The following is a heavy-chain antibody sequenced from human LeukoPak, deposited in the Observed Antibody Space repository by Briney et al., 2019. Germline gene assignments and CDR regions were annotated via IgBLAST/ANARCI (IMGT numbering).Heavy chain of an antibody. CDR1: GFTFSSYG. D-gene: IGHD2-15*01. CDR2: ISYDGSNK. J-gene: IGHJ3*02. V-gene: IGHV3-30*18. CDR3: AKDTRYCSGGSCPADAFDI. Sequence: GRSLRLSCAASGFTFSSYGMHWVRQAPGKGLEWVAVISYDGSNKYYADSVKGRFTISRDNSKNTLYLQMNSLRAEDTAVYYCAKDTRYCSGGSCPADAFDIWGQGTMVTVSS.